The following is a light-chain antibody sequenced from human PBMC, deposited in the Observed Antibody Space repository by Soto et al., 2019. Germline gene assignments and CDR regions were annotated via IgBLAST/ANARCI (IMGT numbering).Light chain of an antibody. CDR1: SSDVGGYNY. J-gene: IGLJ7*01. Sequence: QSALTQPASVSGSPVQSITISCTGTSSDVGGYNYVSWYQQHPGKAPKLMIYEVSNRPSGVSNRFSGSKSGNTASLTISGLQAEDEADYYCSSYTISSTWVFGGGTQLTVL. CDR3: SSYTISSTWV. V-gene: IGLV2-14*01. CDR2: EVS.